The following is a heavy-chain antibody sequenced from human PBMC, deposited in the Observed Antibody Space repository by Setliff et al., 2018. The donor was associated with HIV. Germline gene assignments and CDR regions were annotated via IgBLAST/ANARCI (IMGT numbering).Heavy chain of an antibody. J-gene: IGHJ3*01. D-gene: IGHD5-12*01. CDR2: ISTSGST. CDR1: GGSISSGSYY. Sequence: SETLSLTCTVSGGSISSGSYYWSWIRQPAGKGLEWIGRISTSGSTNYNPSLKSRVTLSVDTSMNQFSLKLSSVIAADTALYYCASERWLQNGDAFDVWGQGTMVTVSS. V-gene: IGHV4-61*02. CDR3: ASERWLQNGDAFDV.